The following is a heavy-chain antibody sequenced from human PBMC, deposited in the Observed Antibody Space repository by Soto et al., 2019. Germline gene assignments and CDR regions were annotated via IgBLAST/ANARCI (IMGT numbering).Heavy chain of an antibody. CDR2: LYEVDGS. CDR1: GLTISGKKY. J-gene: IGHJ3*01. CDR3: ATWHEREHAFDV. Sequence: DVQLVESGGGLIQPGESLRLSCAAFGLTISGKKYVAWVRQAPGQGREWVSALYEVDGSFYADSVTGRFTTSSDSSKTTVYLQMNDLRPDDTAVYYCATWHEREHAFDVWGQGTTVTISS. D-gene: IGHD1-1*01. V-gene: IGHV3-53*01.